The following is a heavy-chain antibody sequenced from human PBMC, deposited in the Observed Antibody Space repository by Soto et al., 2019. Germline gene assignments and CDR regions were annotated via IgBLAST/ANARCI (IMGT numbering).Heavy chain of an antibody. V-gene: IGHV3-30*18. CDR2: ISYDGSNK. CDR1: GFTFSSYG. D-gene: IGHD6-13*01. Sequence: GGSLRLSCAASGFTFSSYGMHWVRQAPGKGLEWVAVISYDGSNKYYADSVKGRFTISRDNSKNTLYLQMNSLRAEDTAVYYCAKDGGGSSWSAKHDYWGQGTLVTVSS. CDR3: AKDGGGSSWSAKHDY. J-gene: IGHJ4*02.